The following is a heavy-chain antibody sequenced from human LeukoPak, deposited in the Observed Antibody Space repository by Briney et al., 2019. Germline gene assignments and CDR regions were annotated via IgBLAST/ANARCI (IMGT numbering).Heavy chain of an antibody. V-gene: IGHV1-18*01. D-gene: IGHD3-22*01. CDR2: ISAYNGNT. Sequence: ASAKVSCKASGYTFTSYGISWVRQAPGQGLEWMGWISAYNGNTNYAQKLQGRVTMTTDTSTSTAYMELRSLRSDDTAVYYCARVGYYDSSGYYSDYWGQGTLVTVSS. J-gene: IGHJ4*02. CDR3: ARVGYYDSSGYYSDY. CDR1: GYTFTSYG.